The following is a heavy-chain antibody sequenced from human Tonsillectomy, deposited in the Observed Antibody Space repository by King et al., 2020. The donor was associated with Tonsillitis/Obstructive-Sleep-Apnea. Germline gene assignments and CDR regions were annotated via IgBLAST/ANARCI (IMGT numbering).Heavy chain of an antibody. V-gene: IGHV3-33*01. CDR2: IWYDGSNK. J-gene: IGHJ5*02. CDR3: ARAPIQEGYYDSSGCPNP. CDR1: GFTFSSYG. D-gene: IGHD3-22*01. Sequence: VQLVESGGGVVQPGRSLRLSCAASGFTFSSYGMHWVRQAPGKGLEWVAVIWYDGSNKYYADSVKGRFTISRDNSKNTLYLQMNSLRAEDTAVYYCARAPIQEGYYDSSGCPNPWGQGTLVTVSS.